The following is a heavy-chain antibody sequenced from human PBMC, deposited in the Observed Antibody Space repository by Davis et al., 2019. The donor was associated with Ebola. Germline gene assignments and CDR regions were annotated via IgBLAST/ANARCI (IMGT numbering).Heavy chain of an antibody. CDR1: GYILRGYY. D-gene: IGHD3-10*01. CDR3: ARGGLTYYYGSGSYGY. V-gene: IGHV1-18*04. CDR2: ISAYNGNT. Sequence: ASVTVSRMASGYILRGYYINWVRQAPGHGLEWMGWISAYNGNTNYAQKLQGRVTMTTDTSTSTAYMELRSLRSDDTAVYYCARGGLTYYYGSGSYGYWGQGTLVTVSS. J-gene: IGHJ4*02.